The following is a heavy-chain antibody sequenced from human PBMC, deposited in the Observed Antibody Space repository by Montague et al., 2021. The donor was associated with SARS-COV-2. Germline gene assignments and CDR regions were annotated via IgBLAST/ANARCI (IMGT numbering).Heavy chain of an antibody. J-gene: IGHJ4*02. CDR2: ISGSASAI. D-gene: IGHD3-3*01. V-gene: IGHV3-23*01. Sequence: SLRLSCAASGFSFSTYVMSWVRQAPGKGPEWVSAISGSASAIFYADSVKGRFTISRDNSKRMLYPQMDSLRADDTAVYYCAKVMGRGYSARYFDSWGQGTLVTVSS. CDR3: AKVMGRGYSARYFDS. CDR1: GFSFSTYV.